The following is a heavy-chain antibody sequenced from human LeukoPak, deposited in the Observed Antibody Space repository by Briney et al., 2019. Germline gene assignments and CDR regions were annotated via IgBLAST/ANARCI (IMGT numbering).Heavy chain of an antibody. CDR2: IGGSGGST. V-gene: IGHV3-23*01. J-gene: IGHJ4*02. D-gene: IGHD2-2*01. Sequence: GGSLRLSCAVSGFTLSSYAMSWVRQAPGRGLEWASGIGGSGGSTYYADSVKGRFTISRDNSKNTLYLQMNSLRAEDTAVYYCAKDGRSTTPGYWGQGTLVTVSS. CDR3: AKDGRSTTPGY. CDR1: GFTLSSYA.